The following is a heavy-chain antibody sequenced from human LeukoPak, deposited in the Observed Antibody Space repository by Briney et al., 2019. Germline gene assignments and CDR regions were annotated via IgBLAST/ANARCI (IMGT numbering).Heavy chain of an antibody. CDR1: GGSISSYY. Sequence: TSETLSLTYTVSGGSISSYYWSWIRQPPGKGLELIGYIYYSGSTNYNPSLKSRVTISVDTSKNQFSLKLSSVTAADTAVYYCARDLGRSGGSFLTWGQGTLVTVSS. CDR3: ARDLGRSGGSFLT. D-gene: IGHD2-15*01. J-gene: IGHJ5*02. V-gene: IGHV4-59*01. CDR2: IYYSGST.